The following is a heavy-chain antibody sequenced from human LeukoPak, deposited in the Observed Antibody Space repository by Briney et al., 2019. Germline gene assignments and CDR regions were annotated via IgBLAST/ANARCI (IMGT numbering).Heavy chain of an antibody. J-gene: IGHJ4*02. CDR2: INHSGST. CDR3: ARTKLYCSGGSCYSSLDY. D-gene: IGHD2-15*01. Sequence: KPSETLSLTCAVDGGSFSGYYWSWIRQPPGKGLEWIGEINHSGSTNYNPSLKSRVTISVDTSKNQFSLKLSSVTAADTALYYCARTKLYCSGGSCYSSLDYWGRDTLVTVPS. CDR1: GGSFSGYY. V-gene: IGHV4-34*01.